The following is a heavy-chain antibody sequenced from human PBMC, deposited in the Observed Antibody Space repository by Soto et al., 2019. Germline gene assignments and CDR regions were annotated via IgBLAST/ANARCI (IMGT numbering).Heavy chain of an antibody. J-gene: IGHJ6*02. V-gene: IGHV4-38-2*02. Sequence: KTSETLSLTCLVSGFPISSTYSWGWIRQPPGKGLEWIGSISHSGTTYYSPSLTSRVSISVDTSKNQVSLKLTSVTAADTAVYFCARVTMVIRDSDHFGVDVWGHGTTVTVSS. CDR2: ISHSGTT. CDR3: ARVTMVIRDSDHFGVDV. D-gene: IGHD4-17*01. CDR1: GFPISSTYS.